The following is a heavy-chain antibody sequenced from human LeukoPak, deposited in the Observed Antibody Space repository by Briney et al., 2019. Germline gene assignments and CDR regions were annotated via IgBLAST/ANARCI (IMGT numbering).Heavy chain of an antibody. J-gene: IGHJ4*02. CDR1: GGTFSSYA. CDR3: AREGLVVVPAGYYFDY. CDR2: IIPILGIA. D-gene: IGHD2-2*01. Sequence: GASVKVSCKASGGTFSSYAISWVRQAPGQGLEWMGRIIPILGIANYAQKFQGRVTITADKSTSTAYMGLSSLRSEDTAVYYCAREGLVVVPAGYYFDYWGQGTLVTVSS. V-gene: IGHV1-69*04.